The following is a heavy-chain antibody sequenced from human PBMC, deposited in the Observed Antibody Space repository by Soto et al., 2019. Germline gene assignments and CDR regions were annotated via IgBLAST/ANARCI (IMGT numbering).Heavy chain of an antibody. CDR2: INHSGST. CDR1: GGSFSGYY. CDR3: ARGLALLLGNWFDP. V-gene: IGHV4-34*01. D-gene: IGHD1-26*01. J-gene: IGHJ5*02. Sequence: SETLSLTCAVYGGSFSGYYWSWIRQPPGKGLEWIGEINHSGSTNYNPSLKSRVTISVDTSKNQFSLKLSSVTAADTAVYYCARGLALLLGNWFDPWGQGTLVTVSS.